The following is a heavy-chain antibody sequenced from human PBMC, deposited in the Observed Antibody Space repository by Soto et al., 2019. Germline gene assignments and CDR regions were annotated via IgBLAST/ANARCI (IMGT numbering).Heavy chain of an antibody. CDR3: ARYRGDGYIYGIDV. V-gene: IGHV3-23*01. CDR2: ISGDSGTT. Sequence: GGSLRLSCAAAGFTFSSYSMNWVRQAPGKGLEWVSIISGDSGTTSYADSVKGRFTISRDNAKNTLYLQMNSLRDEDTAVYYCARYRGDGYIYGIDVWRHGTTVT. CDR1: GFTFSSYS. D-gene: IGHD5-12*01. J-gene: IGHJ6*01.